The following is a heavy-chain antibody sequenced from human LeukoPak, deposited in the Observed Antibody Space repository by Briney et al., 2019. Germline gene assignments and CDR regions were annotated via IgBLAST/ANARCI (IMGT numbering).Heavy chain of an antibody. Sequence: SGTLSLTCTVSGGALSSYYCSWVRQPAGEGVEWIGRIYTSGSTNYNPSLKSRVTMSVDTSKNQFSLKLSSVTAADTAVYYCARERPLQTYYYYGMDVWGQGTTVTVSS. D-gene: IGHD5-24*01. CDR3: ARERPLQTYYYYGMDV. V-gene: IGHV4-4*07. J-gene: IGHJ6*02. CDR2: IYTSGST. CDR1: GGALSSYY.